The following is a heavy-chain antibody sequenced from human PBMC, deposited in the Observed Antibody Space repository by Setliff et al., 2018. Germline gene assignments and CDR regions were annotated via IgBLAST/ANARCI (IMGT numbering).Heavy chain of an antibody. J-gene: IGHJ6*03. CDR1: SGSISNTYYY. CDR2: FYTSWST. Sequence: PSETLSLTCTVSSGSISNTYYYWSWIRQPAGQGLEWIGQFYTSWSTNYNLSLKSRVTISVDTSKNQFSLKLSSVTAADTAVYYCARMCGFLYIDVWGKGTTVTVSS. V-gene: IGHV4-61*09. CDR3: ARMCGFLYIDV. D-gene: IGHD3-3*01.